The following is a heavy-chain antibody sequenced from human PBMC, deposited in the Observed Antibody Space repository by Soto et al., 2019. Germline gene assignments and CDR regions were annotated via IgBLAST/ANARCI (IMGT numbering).Heavy chain of an antibody. Sequence: QVQLVESGGGVVQPGRSLRLSCAASGFTFSSYAMHWVRQAPGKGLEWVAVISYDGSDKYYADSVKGRFTISRDNSKNTLNLQMNILRADDTAVYYCANALGELSPESYDYWGQGTLITFSS. CDR3: ANALGELSPESYDY. CDR2: ISYDGSDK. D-gene: IGHD3-16*02. J-gene: IGHJ4*02. CDR1: GFTFSSYA. V-gene: IGHV3-30*18.